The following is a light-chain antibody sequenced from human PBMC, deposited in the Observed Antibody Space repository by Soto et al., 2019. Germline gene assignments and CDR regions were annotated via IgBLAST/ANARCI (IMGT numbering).Light chain of an antibody. J-gene: IGKJ2*01. CDR3: QQFNSSPYT. CDR1: QSIVTW. CDR2: EAS. Sequence: DIQMTQSPSSLSASVGDRVTITFRASQSIVTWLAWYQQKPGKAPKLLIYEASSLESGVPSRFSGTGSGTEFTLTISSLQPDDSATYYCQQFNSSPYTFGQGTKVEIK. V-gene: IGKV1-5*03.